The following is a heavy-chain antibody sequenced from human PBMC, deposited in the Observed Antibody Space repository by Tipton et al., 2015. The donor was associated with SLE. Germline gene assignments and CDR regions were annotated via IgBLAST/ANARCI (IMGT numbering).Heavy chain of an antibody. D-gene: IGHD2-8*01. J-gene: IGHJ4*02. V-gene: IGHV4-59*08. CDR3: ARRSYAMGGYYFDY. CDR2: IYYSGST. CDR1: GGSISSYY. Sequence: TLSLTCTVSGGSISSYYWSWIRQPPGKGLEWIGDIYYSGSTNYNPSLKSRVTISVDTSKNQFSLKLSSVTAADTAVYYCARRSYAMGGYYFDYWGQGTLVTVSS.